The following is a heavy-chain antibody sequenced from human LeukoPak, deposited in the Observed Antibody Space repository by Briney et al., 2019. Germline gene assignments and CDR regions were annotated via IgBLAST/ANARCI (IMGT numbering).Heavy chain of an antibody. J-gene: IGHJ4*02. CDR3: ASGGVFSSSWNDN. D-gene: IGHD6-13*01. Sequence: PGGSLRLSCAASGFTVSRNYMSWVRQAPGKGLEWVSVIYSGGNTDYADSVKGRFTISRDNSKNTLYLQMNGLRAEDTAVYYCASGGVFSSSWNDNWGQGTLVTVSS. CDR2: IYSGGNT. V-gene: IGHV3-53*01. CDR1: GFTVSRNY.